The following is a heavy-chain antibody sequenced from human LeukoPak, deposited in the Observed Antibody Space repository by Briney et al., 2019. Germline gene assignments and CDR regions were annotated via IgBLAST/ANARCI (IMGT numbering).Heavy chain of an antibody. CDR2: IYYSGSN. CDR3: ARYDPGAFVI. V-gene: IGHV4-59*12. CDR1: GGSISSYY. Sequence: PSETLPLTCTVSGGSISSYYWSWIRQPPGKGLEWIGYIYYSGSNHYNPSLKSRVTISVDTSKNQFSLKLSSVTAADTAVYYCARYDPGAFVIWCQGTMVIVSS. J-gene: IGHJ3*02. D-gene: IGHD3-16*01.